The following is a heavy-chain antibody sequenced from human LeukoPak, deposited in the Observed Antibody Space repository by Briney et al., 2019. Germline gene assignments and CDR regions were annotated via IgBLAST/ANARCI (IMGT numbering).Heavy chain of an antibody. D-gene: IGHD6-13*01. V-gene: IGHV4-34*01. Sequence: SETLSLTCAVYGGSFSGYYWSWIRQPPGKGLEWIGEINHSGSTNYNPSLKSRVTISVDTSKNQFSLKLSSVTAADTAVYYCARGGNSSSWYLTNWFDPWGQGTLVTVSS. CDR2: INHSGST. CDR3: ARGGNSSSWYLTNWFDP. J-gene: IGHJ5*02. CDR1: GGSFSGYY.